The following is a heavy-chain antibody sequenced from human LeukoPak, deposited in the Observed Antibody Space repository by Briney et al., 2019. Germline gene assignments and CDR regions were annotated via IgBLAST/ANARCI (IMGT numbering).Heavy chain of an antibody. CDR2: IKQDGSEK. V-gene: IGHV3-7*01. D-gene: IGHD5-18*01. CDR1: GFTFINYW. Sequence: GGSLRLSCAASGFTFINYWMSWVRQAPGKGLEWVANIKQDGSEKYYVDSVKGRFTISRDNAKNSLYLQMNSLRAEDTAIYYCASPGSVGDTGMPDYWGQGTLVTVSS. CDR3: ASPGSVGDTGMPDY. J-gene: IGHJ4*02.